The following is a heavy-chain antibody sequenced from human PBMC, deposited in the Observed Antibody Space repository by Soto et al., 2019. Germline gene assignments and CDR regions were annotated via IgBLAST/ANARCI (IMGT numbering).Heavy chain of an antibody. D-gene: IGHD1-26*01. CDR2: ISGSGGST. J-gene: IGHJ4*02. V-gene: IGHV3-23*01. Sequence: EVQLLESGGGLVQPGGSLRLSCAASGFTFSSYAMSWVRQAPGKGLEWVSAISGSGGSTYYADSVKGRFTISRDNAKNTLYLQMNSLRAEDTAVYYCAKDLNAGIVGAPFDYWGQGTLVTVSS. CDR3: AKDLNAGIVGAPFDY. CDR1: GFTFSSYA.